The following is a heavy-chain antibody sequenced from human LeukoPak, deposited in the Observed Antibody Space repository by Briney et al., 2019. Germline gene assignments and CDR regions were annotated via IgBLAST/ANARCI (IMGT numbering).Heavy chain of an antibody. CDR2: KNPNSGNS. V-gene: IGHV1-8*01. Sequence: ASMKVSCKASGYTFTNYDINWVRQATGQGLEWMGYKNPNSGNSAYAQKFQGRVTITTDASITTAYMELSGLRSEDTALHYCAREGLDYWGQGTLVTVSS. J-gene: IGHJ4*02. CDR3: AREGLDY. CDR1: GYTFTNYD.